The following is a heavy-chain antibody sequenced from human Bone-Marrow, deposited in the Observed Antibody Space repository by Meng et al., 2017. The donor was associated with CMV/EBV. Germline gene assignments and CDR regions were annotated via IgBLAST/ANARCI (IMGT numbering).Heavy chain of an antibody. V-gene: IGHV3-48*04. CDR1: GFTFSSYI. J-gene: IGHJ4*02. CDR3: ARDRSDCTNGVCYLYYFDF. CDR2: ISSSSTTI. D-gene: IGHD2-8*01. Sequence: GESLKISCAASGFTFSSYIMNWVRQAPGKGLEWVSYISSSSTTIYYADSVKGRFTISRDNAKNSLYLQMNSLRAEDTTVYYCARDRSDCTNGVCYLYYFDFWGQGTLVTVSS.